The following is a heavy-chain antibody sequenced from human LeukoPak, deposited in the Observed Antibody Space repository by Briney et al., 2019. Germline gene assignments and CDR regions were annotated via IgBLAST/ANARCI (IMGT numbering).Heavy chain of an antibody. V-gene: IGHV3-48*03. Sequence: SGGSLRLSRAASGFTFSSYEMNWVRQAPGKGLEWVSYISSSGSTIYYADSVKGRFTISRDNAKNSLYLQMNSLRAEDTAVYYCARAFQELPQLYYYYYMDVWGKGTTVTVSS. CDR3: ARAFQELPQLYYYYYMDV. J-gene: IGHJ6*03. D-gene: IGHD6-13*01. CDR2: ISSSGSTI. CDR1: GFTFSSYE.